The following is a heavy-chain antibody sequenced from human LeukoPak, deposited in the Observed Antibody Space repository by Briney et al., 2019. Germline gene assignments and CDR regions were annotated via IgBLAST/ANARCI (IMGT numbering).Heavy chain of an antibody. Sequence: GGSLRLSCAASGFIFSTYSMNWVRQAPGKGLEWVSSISSSTSYIYYADSVKGRFTISRDNSKNTLYLQMNSLRAVDTAVYYCARRAGGLARNNWFDPWGQGTLVTVSS. D-gene: IGHD3-16*01. CDR2: ISSSTSYI. CDR1: GFIFSTYS. CDR3: ARRAGGLARNNWFDP. J-gene: IGHJ5*02. V-gene: IGHV3-21*01.